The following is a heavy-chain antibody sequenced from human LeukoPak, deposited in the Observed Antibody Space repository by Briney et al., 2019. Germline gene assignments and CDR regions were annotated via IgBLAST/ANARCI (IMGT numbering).Heavy chain of an antibody. Sequence: PSETLSLTCVVSGGSISSSNWWSWVRQPPGRGLEGIGVMYQSGSTNYNPTLKRRVPISVNKSKNRFSLKLSSVTAADTAVYYCARIRTDYDFWSGYKYYYYGMDVWGQGTTVTVS. V-gene: IGHV4-4*02. D-gene: IGHD3-3*01. CDR3: ARIRTDYDFWSGYKYYYYGMDV. CDR2: MYQSGST. CDR1: GGSISSSNW. J-gene: IGHJ6*02.